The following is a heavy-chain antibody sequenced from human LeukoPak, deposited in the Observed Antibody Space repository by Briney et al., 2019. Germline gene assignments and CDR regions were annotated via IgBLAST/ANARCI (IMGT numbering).Heavy chain of an antibody. Sequence: ASVKVSCKASGYTFTSYGISWVRQAPGQGLEWMVGISAYNGNTNYAQKLQGRVTMTTDTSTSTAYMELSRLRSDDTAVYYCASPGHYYDSSGYYYPDAFDIWGQGTMVTVSS. D-gene: IGHD3-22*01. J-gene: IGHJ3*02. CDR1: GYTFTSYG. CDR3: ASPGHYYDSSGYYYPDAFDI. V-gene: IGHV1-18*01. CDR2: ISAYNGNT.